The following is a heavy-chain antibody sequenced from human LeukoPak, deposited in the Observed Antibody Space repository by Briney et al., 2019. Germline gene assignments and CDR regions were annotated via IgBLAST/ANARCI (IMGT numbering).Heavy chain of an antibody. CDR1: GFTFSSYA. CDR2: ISYDGINQ. Sequence: GGSLRLSCATSGFTFSSYAMHWARQAPGKGLEWVALISYDGINQYYADYVKGRFIISRDNSKNTLYLQMNSLRAEDTAVYYCAKPRFPVVMVAATEDYWGQGTRVTVSS. CDR3: AKPRFPVVMVAATEDY. D-gene: IGHD2-15*01. V-gene: IGHV3-30*18. J-gene: IGHJ4*02.